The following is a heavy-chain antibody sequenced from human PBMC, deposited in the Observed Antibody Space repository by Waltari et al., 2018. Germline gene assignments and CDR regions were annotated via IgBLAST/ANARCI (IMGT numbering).Heavy chain of an antibody. D-gene: IGHD6-19*01. CDR3: AKNGYSSGWYDY. Sequence: QVQLVESGGGVVQPGGSLRLSCAASGFTFSSYGMHWVRQAPGKGLEWVAFIRDDGSNKYYADSVKGRFTISRDNSKNTLYLQMNSLRAEDTAVYYCAKNGYSSGWYDYWGQGTLVTVSS. CDR2: IRDDGSNK. V-gene: IGHV3-30*02. J-gene: IGHJ4*02. CDR1: GFTFSSYG.